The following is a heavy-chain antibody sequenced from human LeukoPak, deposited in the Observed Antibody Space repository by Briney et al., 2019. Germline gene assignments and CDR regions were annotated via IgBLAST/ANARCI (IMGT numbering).Heavy chain of an antibody. CDR3: ARDGRRDGYIHYYYGMDV. CDR2: INPNSGGT. J-gene: IGHJ6*02. V-gene: IGHV1-2*02. D-gene: IGHD5-24*01. CDR1: GYTFTGYY. Sequence: GASVKVSCKASGYTFTGYYMHWVRQAPGQGLEWMGWINPNSGGTNYAQKLQGRVTMTTDTSTSTAYMELRSLRSDDTAVYYCARDGRRDGYIHYYYGMDVWGQGTTVTVSS.